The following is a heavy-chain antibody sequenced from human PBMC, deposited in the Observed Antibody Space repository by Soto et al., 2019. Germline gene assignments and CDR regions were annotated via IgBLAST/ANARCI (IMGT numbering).Heavy chain of an antibody. CDR2: ISSTTNYI. Sequence: GGSLRLSCVASGFTFTRYSMNWVRQAPGKGLEWVSSISSTTNYIYYGDSMKGRFTISRDSAKNSLYLEMNSLRAEDTAVYYCARESEDLTSNFDYWGQGTLVTVSS. V-gene: IGHV3-21*06. CDR3: ARESEDLTSNFDY. CDR1: GFTFTRYS. J-gene: IGHJ4*02.